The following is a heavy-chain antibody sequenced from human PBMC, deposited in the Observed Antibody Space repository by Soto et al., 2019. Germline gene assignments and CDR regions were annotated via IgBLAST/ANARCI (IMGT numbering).Heavy chain of an antibody. CDR1: GFTFSSYA. Sequence: GGPLRLSCAASGFTFSSYAMSWVRQAPGKGLEWVPAISGSGGTTYYADSVKGRFTISRDNSKNTLYLQMNSLTAEDTAVYYCAKGILVSGKVDYWGQGTLVTVSS. V-gene: IGHV3-23*01. D-gene: IGHD3-22*01. CDR2: ISGSGGTT. J-gene: IGHJ4*02. CDR3: AKGILVSGKVDY.